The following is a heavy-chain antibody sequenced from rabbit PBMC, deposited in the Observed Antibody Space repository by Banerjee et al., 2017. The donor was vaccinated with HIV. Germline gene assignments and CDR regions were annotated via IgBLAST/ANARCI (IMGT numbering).Heavy chain of an antibody. D-gene: IGHD2-1*01. CDR3: ARDNVGDADYGDAGL. V-gene: IGHV1S45*01. J-gene: IGHJ4*01. CDR2: IYTADANT. CDR1: GFSFSSGYY. Sequence: QQQLEESGGGLVNPGGTLTLTCTASGFSFSSGYYMCWVRQAPGKGLEWIACIYTADANTYYASWAKGRFTISKTSSTVTLQMTSLTAADTATYFCARDNVGDADYGDAGLWGPGTLVTVS.